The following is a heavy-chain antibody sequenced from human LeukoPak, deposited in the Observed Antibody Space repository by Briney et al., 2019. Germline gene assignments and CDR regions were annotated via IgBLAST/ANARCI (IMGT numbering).Heavy chain of an antibody. J-gene: IGHJ4*02. V-gene: IGHV3-23*01. Sequence: GGSLRLSCAASGFTFSSYAMSWVRQAPGKGLEWVSAISGSGGSTYYADSVKGRFTISRDNSKNTLYLQMNSLRAEDTAVYYCAKMWFGELLSFYSDYWGQGTLVTVSS. CDR2: ISGSGGST. CDR3: AKMWFGELLSFYSDY. CDR1: GFTFSSYA. D-gene: IGHD3-10*01.